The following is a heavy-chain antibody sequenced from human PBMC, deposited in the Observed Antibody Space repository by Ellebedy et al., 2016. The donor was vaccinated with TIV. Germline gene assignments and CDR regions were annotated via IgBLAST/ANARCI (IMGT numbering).Heavy chain of an antibody. CDR3: ARFSQQTYDY. CDR1: GFTLSSYD. CDR2: IGTAGDT. J-gene: IGHJ4*02. D-gene: IGHD6-13*01. Sequence: GESLKISCAASGFTLSSYDMHWVRQATGKGLEWVSTIGTAGDTYYPGSVKGRFTISRENAKNSLYLQINSLRAGDTAVYYCARFSQQTYDYWGQGTLVTVSS. V-gene: IGHV3-13*01.